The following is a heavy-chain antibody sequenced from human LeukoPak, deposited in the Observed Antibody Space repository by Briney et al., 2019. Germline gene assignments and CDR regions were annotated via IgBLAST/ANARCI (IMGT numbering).Heavy chain of an antibody. CDR2: TIPIFGTA. CDR1: GGTFSSYA. Sequence: SVKVSCKASGGTFSSYAISWVRQAPGQGLEWMGGTIPIFGTANYAQKFQGRVTITADESTSTAYMELSSLRSEDTAVYYCATPGKIVATTGAEYFQHWGQGTLVTVSS. V-gene: IGHV1-69*13. J-gene: IGHJ1*01. CDR3: ATPGKIVATTGAEYFQH. D-gene: IGHD5-12*01.